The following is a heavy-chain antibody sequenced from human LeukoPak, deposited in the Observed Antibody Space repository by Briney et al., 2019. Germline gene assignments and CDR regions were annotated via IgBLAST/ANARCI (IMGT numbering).Heavy chain of an antibody. V-gene: IGHV4-34*01. Sequence: SETLFLTCAGYGGCLSGFYWGWIRQPPREGAGWVGGINHNGSTNYNPSLKSRVTISVDKSKNQFSLKLSSVTAADTAVYYCARIWEVSSSWYFGRDDAFDIWGQGTMVTVSS. D-gene: IGHD6-13*01. CDR2: INHNGST. CDR1: GGCLSGFY. CDR3: ARIWEVSSSWYFGRDDAFDI. J-gene: IGHJ3*02.